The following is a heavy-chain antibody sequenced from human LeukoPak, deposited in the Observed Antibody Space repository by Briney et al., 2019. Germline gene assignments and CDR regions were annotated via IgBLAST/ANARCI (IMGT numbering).Heavy chain of an antibody. CDR1: GASINNGHHY. CDR3: AAGGDRAKAGY. Sequence: SETLSLTCSGASINNGHHYRAWIRQPPGKGLEWIGPIHYSGTPIFYNPSLERRVTLFADTSKNQFSLTLSSVTAADTATYYCAAGGDRAKAGYWGQGTLVTVSS. J-gene: IGHJ4*02. V-gene: IGHV4-39*01. CDR2: IHYSGTP. D-gene: IGHD3-16*01.